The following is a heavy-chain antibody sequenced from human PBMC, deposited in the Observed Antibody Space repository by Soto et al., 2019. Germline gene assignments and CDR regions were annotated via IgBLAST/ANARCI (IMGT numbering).Heavy chain of an antibody. J-gene: IGHJ4*02. Sequence: SETLSLTCTVSGGSISSYYWSWIRQPPGKGLEWIGYIYYSGSTNYNPSLKSRVTISVDTSTNQFSLKLSSVTAADTAVYYCASSGWTIFGVVISQTIDYWGQGTLVTVSS. CDR3: ASSGWTIFGVVISQTIDY. D-gene: IGHD3-3*01. CDR1: GGSISSYY. CDR2: IYYSGST. V-gene: IGHV4-59*01.